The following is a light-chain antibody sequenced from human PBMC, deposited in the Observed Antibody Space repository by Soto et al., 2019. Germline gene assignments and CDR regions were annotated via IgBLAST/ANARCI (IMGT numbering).Light chain of an antibody. V-gene: IGLV2-14*01. CDR3: SSYTSSSTLV. CDR1: SSDVGGYNY. Sequence: QSVLTQLDSVSGSPGQSITISCTGTSSDVGGYNYVSWYQQHPGKAPKLMIYDVSNRPSGVSNRFSGSKSGNTASLTISGLQAEDEADYYCSSYTSSSTLVFGTGTKVTVL. J-gene: IGLJ1*01. CDR2: DVS.